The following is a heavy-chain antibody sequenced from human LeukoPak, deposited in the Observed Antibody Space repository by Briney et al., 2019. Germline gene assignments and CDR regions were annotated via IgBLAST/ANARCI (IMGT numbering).Heavy chain of an antibody. CDR1: GGSISSYY. CDR3: ARDFAASSWYGMDV. D-gene: IGHD6-13*01. J-gene: IGHJ6*02. V-gene: IGHV4-4*07. Sequence: SETLSLTCTVSGGSISSYYWSWIRQPAGKGLEWIGRTYTSGSTNYNPSLKSRVTMSVDTSKNQFSLKLNSVTAADTAVYYCARDFAASSWYGMDVWGQGTTVTVSS. CDR2: TYTSGST.